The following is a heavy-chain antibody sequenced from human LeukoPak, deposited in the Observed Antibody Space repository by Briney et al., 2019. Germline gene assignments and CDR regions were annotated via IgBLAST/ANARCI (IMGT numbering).Heavy chain of an antibody. J-gene: IGHJ5*02. Sequence: SETLSLTCTVSGGSISDSGYYRGWIRQPPGKGLEWIGSIYYSGSTYYNPSLKSRVTISVDTSKNQFSLKLSSVTAADTAVYYCARDIGGGGWFDLWGQGTLVTVSS. CDR2: IYYSGST. V-gene: IGHV4-39*07. CDR3: ARDIGGGGWFDL. D-gene: IGHD3-16*01. CDR1: GGSISDSGYY.